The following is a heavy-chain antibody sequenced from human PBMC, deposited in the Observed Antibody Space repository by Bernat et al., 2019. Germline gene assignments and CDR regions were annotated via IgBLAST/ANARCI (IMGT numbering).Heavy chain of an antibody. CDR3: ARVYSSGWSRAEYFQH. V-gene: IGHV1-3*01. J-gene: IGHJ1*01. D-gene: IGHD6-19*01. CDR1: GYTFTSYA. CDR2: INAGNGNT. Sequence: QVQLVQSGAEVKKPGASVKVSCKASGYTFTSYAMHWVRQAPGQRLEWMGWINAGNGNTKYSQKFQGRVTITRDTSASTAYMELSSLRSEDTAVYYCARVYSSGWSRAEYFQHWGQGTLVTVSS.